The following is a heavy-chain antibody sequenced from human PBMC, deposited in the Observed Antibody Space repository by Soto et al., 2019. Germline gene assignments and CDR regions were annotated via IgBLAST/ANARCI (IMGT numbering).Heavy chain of an antibody. J-gene: IGHJ6*02. D-gene: IGHD6-13*01. CDR3: AIEQGYSSSWPRAAPDYYYYGMDG. CDR1: GFTFSSYA. V-gene: IGHV3-23*01. CDR2: ISGSGGST. Sequence: PGGSLRLSCAASGFTFSSYAMSWVRQAPGKGLEWVSAISGSGGSTYYADSVKGRFTISRDNSKNTLYLQMNSLRAEDTAVYYCAIEQGYSSSWPRAAPDYYYYGMDGWGQGTTVTVSS.